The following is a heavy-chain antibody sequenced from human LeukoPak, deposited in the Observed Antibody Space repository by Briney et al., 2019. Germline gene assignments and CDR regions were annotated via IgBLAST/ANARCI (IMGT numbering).Heavy chain of an antibody. CDR3: AKGSSSSRPYYFDY. V-gene: IGHV3-23*01. Sequence: GGSLRLSCAASGFTFSSYAMHWVRQAPGKGLEWVSAITYSGGDTYHADSVKGRLTISRDNSKNTLYLQMNSLRPDDTALYYCAKGSSSSRPYYFDYWGHGILVTVSS. CDR1: GFTFSSYA. CDR2: ITYSGGDT. D-gene: IGHD6-6*01. J-gene: IGHJ4*01.